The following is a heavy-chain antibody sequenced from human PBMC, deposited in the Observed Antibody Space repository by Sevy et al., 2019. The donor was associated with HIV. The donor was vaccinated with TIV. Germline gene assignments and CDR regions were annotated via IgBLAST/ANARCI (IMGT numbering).Heavy chain of an antibody. D-gene: IGHD2-2*01. CDR2: IYYSGST. Sequence: SETLSLTCTVSGGSISSGDYYWSWIRQPPGKGLEWIGYIYYSGSTYYNPSLKSRVPISVDTSKNQFSLKLSSVTAADTAVYYCARDSSATFLYYYGMDVWGQGTTVTVSS. CDR1: GGSISSGDYY. V-gene: IGHV4-30-4*01. J-gene: IGHJ6*02. CDR3: ARDSSATFLYYYGMDV.